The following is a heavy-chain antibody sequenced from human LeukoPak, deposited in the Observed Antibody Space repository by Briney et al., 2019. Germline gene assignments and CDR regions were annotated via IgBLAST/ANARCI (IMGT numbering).Heavy chain of an antibody. CDR3: ARENWDFDF. V-gene: IGHV3-30*02. Sequence: GGSLRLSCAASGYTFSDYYMSWIRQAPGKGLEWVASIRFNGNFYADYVKGRFTISRDNSKSTVSLQMDTLRTEDTALYYCARENWDFDFWGQGTLVTVSS. J-gene: IGHJ4*02. CDR1: GYTFSDYY. D-gene: IGHD7-27*01. CDR2: IRFNGN.